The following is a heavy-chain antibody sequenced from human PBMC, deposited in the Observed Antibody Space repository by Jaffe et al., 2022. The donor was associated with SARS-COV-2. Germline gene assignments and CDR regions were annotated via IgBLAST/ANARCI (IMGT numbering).Heavy chain of an antibody. CDR1: GDTFNNYP. V-gene: IGHV1-69*08. CDR2: IIPILTAT. CDR3: ARDRGYCNSVRCFKSTGGMDV. Sequence: QVQLVQSGAEVKKPGSSVNVSCRTAGDTFNNYPISWVRQAPGQGLEWIGRIIPILTATHYAQKFQGRVTITADKSTNTAYMELSSLRSEDTALYFCARDRGYCNSVRCFKSTGGMDVWGQGTTVTVSS. D-gene: IGHD2-2*01. J-gene: IGHJ6*02.